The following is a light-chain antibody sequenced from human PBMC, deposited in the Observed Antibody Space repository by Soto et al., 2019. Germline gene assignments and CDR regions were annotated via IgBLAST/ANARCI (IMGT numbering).Light chain of an antibody. CDR2: AAS. V-gene: IGKV1-6*02. J-gene: IGKJ4*01. CDR1: QGITSD. Sequence: AIQLTQSPSSLSASVGDSVTITCRASQGITSDLACYQQKPGKAPNLLVYAASSLQSGVPSRFSGSGSGTDFTLTIGSLQPEDFATYYCQQGYSFPVTFGGGTKVDI. CDR3: QQGYSFPVT.